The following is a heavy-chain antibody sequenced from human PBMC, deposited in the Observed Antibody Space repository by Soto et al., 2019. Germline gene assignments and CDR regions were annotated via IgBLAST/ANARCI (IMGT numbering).Heavy chain of an antibody. J-gene: IGHJ3*02. D-gene: IGHD3-22*01. CDR3: ARGHYYDSSGYYYVWSNDAFDI. CDR2: ISSSGSTI. Sequence: GGSLRLSCAASGFTFSSYEMNWVRQAPGKGLEWVSYISSSGSTIYYADSVKGRFTISRDNAKNSLYLQMNSLRAEDTAVYYCARGHYYDSSGYYYVWSNDAFDIWGQGTMVTVSS. CDR1: GFTFSSYE. V-gene: IGHV3-48*03.